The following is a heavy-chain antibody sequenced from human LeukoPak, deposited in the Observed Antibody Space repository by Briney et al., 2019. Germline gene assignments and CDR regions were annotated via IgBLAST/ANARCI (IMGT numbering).Heavy chain of an antibody. CDR3: ARHGRTWVFDY. J-gene: IGHJ4*02. CDR2: VHYTGTT. Sequence: SETLSLTCTVSGGSISRYYWSWVRRSPGKGLEWIGYVHYTGTTDYNPSLESRVTISLDTSKNQFSLRLSSVTAADTAVYYCARHGRTWVFDYWGQGTLVTVSS. CDR1: GGSISRYY. V-gene: IGHV4-59*08. D-gene: IGHD1-26*01.